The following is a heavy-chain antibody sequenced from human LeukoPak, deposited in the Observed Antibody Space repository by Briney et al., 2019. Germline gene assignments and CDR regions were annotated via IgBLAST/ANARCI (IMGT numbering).Heavy chain of an antibody. CDR2: IYYSGST. D-gene: IGHD3-22*01. CDR3: ARGGYYDSSGYPFDY. Sequence: PSETLSLTCAVYGGSFSGYYWSWIRQHPGKGLEWIGYIYYSGSTYYNPSLKSRVTISVDTSKNQFSLKLSSVTAADTAVYYCARGGYYDSSGYPFDYWGQGTLVTVSS. V-gene: IGHV4-31*11. J-gene: IGHJ4*02. CDR1: GGSFSGYY.